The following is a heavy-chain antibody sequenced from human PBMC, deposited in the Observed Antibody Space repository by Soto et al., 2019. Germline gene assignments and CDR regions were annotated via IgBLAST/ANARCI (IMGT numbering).Heavy chain of an antibody. D-gene: IGHD3-3*01. CDR3: ARDVTDFWSGHEGMDV. J-gene: IGHJ6*02. Sequence: SETLSLTCTVSGGSISNGGYYWTWLRRHPGQGLEWIGYIYYSGSNYSNPSLKSRVTISVDTSKNHFSLMLTSVTAEDTAFYYCARDVTDFWSGHEGMDVWGQGTTVTVSS. CDR2: IYYSGSN. V-gene: IGHV4-31*03. CDR1: GGSISNGGYY.